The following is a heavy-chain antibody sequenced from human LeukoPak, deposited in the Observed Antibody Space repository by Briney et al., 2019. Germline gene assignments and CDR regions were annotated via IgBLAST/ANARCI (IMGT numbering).Heavy chain of an antibody. D-gene: IGHD2-15*01. Sequence: GGSLRLSCVASGLRFRSYAMNWVRQAPGKGLECISTISDDSSFTYYADSVKGRSAISRDDSKNTLYLQMNNLKVEDTAVYYCAKGRCSGVGCDSFHSWGQGALVTVSS. CDR1: GLRFRSYA. CDR2: ISDDSSFT. J-gene: IGHJ4*02. V-gene: IGHV3-23*01. CDR3: AKGRCSGVGCDSFHS.